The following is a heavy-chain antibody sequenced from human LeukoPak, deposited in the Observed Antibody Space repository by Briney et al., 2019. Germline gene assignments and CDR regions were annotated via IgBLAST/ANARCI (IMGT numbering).Heavy chain of an antibody. D-gene: IGHD6-19*01. CDR3: AKDRSSGWYAPLYYYYGMDV. CDR2: ISYDGSNK. Sequence: GGSLRLSCAASGFTFSSYGMHWVRQAPGKGLEWVAVISYDGSNKYYADSVKGRFTISRDNSKNTLYLQMNSLRAEDTAVYYCAKDRSSGWYAPLYYYYGMDVWGQGTTVTVSS. CDR1: GFTFSSYG. V-gene: IGHV3-30*18. J-gene: IGHJ6*02.